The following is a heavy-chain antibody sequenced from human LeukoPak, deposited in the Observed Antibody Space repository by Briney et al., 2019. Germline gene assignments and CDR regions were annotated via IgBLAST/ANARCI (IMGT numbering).Heavy chain of an antibody. CDR1: GGSFIGYY. CDR2: INHSGST. Sequence: SETLSLTCAVYGGSFIGYYWSWIRQPPGKGLEWIGEINHSGSTNYNPSLKSRVTISVDTSKNQFSLKLSSVTAADTAVYYCASTPTGYSSGWYVFWGQGTLVTVSS. J-gene: IGHJ4*02. CDR3: ASTPTGYSSGWYVF. V-gene: IGHV4-34*01. D-gene: IGHD6-19*01.